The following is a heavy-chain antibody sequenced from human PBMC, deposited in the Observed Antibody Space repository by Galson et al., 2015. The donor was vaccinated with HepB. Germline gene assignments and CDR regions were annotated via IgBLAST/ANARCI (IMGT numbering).Heavy chain of an antibody. J-gene: IGHJ4*02. CDR3: ARERGNYYDSSGYLPSDY. CDR1: GFSFGSYS. CDR2: ITSSSATI. D-gene: IGHD3-22*01. V-gene: IGHV3-48*02. Sequence: LRLSCAASGFSFGSYSMNWVRQAPGKGLEWVAYITSSSATIYYADSVKGRFTISRDNAKNSLYLQMNSLRDEDTAVFYCARERGNYYDSSGYLPSDYWGQGTLVTVSS.